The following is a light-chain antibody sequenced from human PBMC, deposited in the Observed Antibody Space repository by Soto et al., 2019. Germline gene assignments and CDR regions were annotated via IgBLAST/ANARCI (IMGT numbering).Light chain of an antibody. Sequence: EVVLTQSPDTLSLPPGERATLSCRASQSISSYLAWYQQKPGQAPRLLIYDASNRATGIPARFSGSGSGTDFTLTISSLEPEDFAVYYCQQRSNWPALTFGGGTKVDIK. V-gene: IGKV3-11*01. CDR2: DAS. CDR1: QSISSY. J-gene: IGKJ4*01. CDR3: QQRSNWPALT.